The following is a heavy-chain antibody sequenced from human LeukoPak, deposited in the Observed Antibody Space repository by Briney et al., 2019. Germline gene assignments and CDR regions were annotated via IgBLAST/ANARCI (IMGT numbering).Heavy chain of an antibody. D-gene: IGHD6-19*01. J-gene: IGHJ6*02. Sequence: GGSLRLSCAAPGFTFSSYSMNWVRQAPGKGLEWVSSISSSSSYIYYADSVKGRFTISRDNAKNSLYLQMNSLRAEDTAVYYCARDKLYSSGWNGMDVWGQGTTVTVSS. V-gene: IGHV3-21*01. CDR1: GFTFSSYS. CDR3: ARDKLYSSGWNGMDV. CDR2: ISSSSSYI.